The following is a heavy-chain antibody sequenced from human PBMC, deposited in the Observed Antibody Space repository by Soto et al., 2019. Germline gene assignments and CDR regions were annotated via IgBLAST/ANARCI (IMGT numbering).Heavy chain of an antibody. CDR1: GYSFSYYW. D-gene: IGHD6-13*01. Sequence: PGESLKISCKVSGYSFSYYWIGWVRQMPGKGLEGMVIIYPGDSDTRYSPSFQGQVTISADKSINTTYLQWSSLKASDTAIYYCARQAAAGKYYYAMDVWGQGTTVTVSS. V-gene: IGHV5-51*01. CDR2: IYPGDSDT. J-gene: IGHJ6*02. CDR3: ARQAAAGKYYYAMDV.